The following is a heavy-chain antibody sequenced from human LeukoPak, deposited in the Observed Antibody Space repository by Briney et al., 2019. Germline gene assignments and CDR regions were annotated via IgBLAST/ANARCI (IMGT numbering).Heavy chain of an antibody. V-gene: IGHV3-48*02. CDR2: ISSSSDSI. CDR3: ARAMRRGYDY. D-gene: IGHD3-22*01. J-gene: IGHJ4*02. CDR1: GFTFNSYG. Sequence: PGVSLRLSCAASGFTFNSYGMNWVRQAPGKRLEWVSYISSSSDSIYYADSVKGRFTISRDNAENSLYLQMNSLRDTDTAVYYCARAMRRGYDYWGQGTLVTVSS.